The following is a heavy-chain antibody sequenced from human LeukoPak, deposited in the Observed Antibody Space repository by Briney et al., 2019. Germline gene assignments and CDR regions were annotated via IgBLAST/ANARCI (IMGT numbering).Heavy chain of an antibody. V-gene: IGHV1-8*03. CDR3: ARGITGDGGYYYYYMDV. Sequence: GASVKVSCKASGYTFTSYDINWVRQATGQGREWMGWMNPNSGNTGYAQKFQGRVTITRNTSISTAYMELSSLRSEDTAVYYCARGITGDGGYYYYYMDVWGKGTTVTVSS. CDR1: GYTFTSYD. CDR2: MNPNSGNT. D-gene: IGHD7-27*01. J-gene: IGHJ6*03.